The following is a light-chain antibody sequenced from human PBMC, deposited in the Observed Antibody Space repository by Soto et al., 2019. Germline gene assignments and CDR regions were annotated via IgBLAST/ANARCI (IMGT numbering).Light chain of an antibody. CDR2: KAS. J-gene: IGKJ1*01. CDR1: QSIDTW. Sequence: DIQMTQSPSTLSASVGDRVTITCRASQSIDTWLAWHQQKPGQVPKLLISKASSLESGVTSRFSGSGSGTEFTLTISSLQPYDSATYYCQQYNSYRAFVQGTKVEI. CDR3: QQYNSYRA. V-gene: IGKV1-5*03.